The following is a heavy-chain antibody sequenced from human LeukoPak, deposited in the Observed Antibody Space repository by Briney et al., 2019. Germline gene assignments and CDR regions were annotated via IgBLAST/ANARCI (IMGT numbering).Heavy chain of an antibody. CDR2: IVVGSGNT. Sequence: SVKVSCKASGFTFTSSAVQWVRQARGQRLEWIGWIVVGSGNTNYAQKFQERVTITRDMSTSTAYMELSSLRSEDTAVYYCAAATSSTSWDYYYYMDVWGKGTTVTVSS. CDR3: AAATSSTSWDYYYYMDV. V-gene: IGHV1-58*01. J-gene: IGHJ6*03. D-gene: IGHD2-2*01. CDR1: GFTFTSSA.